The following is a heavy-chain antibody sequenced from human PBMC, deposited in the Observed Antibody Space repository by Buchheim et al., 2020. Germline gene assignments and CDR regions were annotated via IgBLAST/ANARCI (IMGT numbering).Heavy chain of an antibody. D-gene: IGHD4-17*01. CDR1: GGSISSYY. Sequence: QVQLQESGPGLVKPSETLSLTCTVSGGSISSYYWSWIRQPPGKGLEWIGYIYYSGSTNYNPSLKSRVTISVDTSKNQFSLKLSSVTAADTAVYYCARDPNDYGRNWFDPWGQGTL. CDR2: IYYSGST. J-gene: IGHJ5*02. V-gene: IGHV4-59*01. CDR3: ARDPNDYGRNWFDP.